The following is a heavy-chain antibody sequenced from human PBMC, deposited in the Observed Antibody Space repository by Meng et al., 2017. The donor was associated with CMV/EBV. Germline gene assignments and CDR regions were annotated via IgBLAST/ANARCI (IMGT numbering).Heavy chain of an antibody. Sequence: GESLKISCAASGFTFSSYWMHWVRQAPGKGPVWVSRINSDGSSTSYADSVKGRFTISRDNAKNTLYLQMNSLRAEDTAVYYCARDHRSMDVWGQGTTVTVSS. CDR3: ARDHRSMDV. CDR1: GFTFSSYW. J-gene: IGHJ6*02. CDR2: INSDGSST. V-gene: IGHV3-74*01.